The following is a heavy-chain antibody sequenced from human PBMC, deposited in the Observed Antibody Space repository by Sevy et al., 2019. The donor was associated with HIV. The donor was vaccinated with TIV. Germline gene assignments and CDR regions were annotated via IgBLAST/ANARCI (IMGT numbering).Heavy chain of an antibody. D-gene: IGHD5-18*01. CDR1: GFTFSSYA. J-gene: IGHJ4*02. CDR2: ISYDGRNK. V-gene: IGHV3-30*04. Sequence: GGSLRLSCAASGFTFSSYAMHWVRQAPGKGLEWVAVISYDGRNKYYADSVKGRFTISRDNSKNTLYLQMNSLRAEDTAVYYGARAPQLWPLCYFDYWGQGTLVTVSS. CDR3: ARAPQLWPLCYFDY.